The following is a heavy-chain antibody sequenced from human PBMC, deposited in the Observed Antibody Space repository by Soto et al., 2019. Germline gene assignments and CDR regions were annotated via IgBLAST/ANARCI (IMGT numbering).Heavy chain of an antibody. Sequence: SVEVSCKASSYGFTSYDINWVRQATGQGLEWMGWMNPNSGNTGYAQKFQGRVTMTRNTSISTAYMELSSLRSEDTAVYYCARGQSGSSSWYSRPFVDYWGQGTLVTVSS. CDR3: ARGQSGSSSWYSRPFVDY. CDR2: MNPNSGNT. D-gene: IGHD6-13*01. J-gene: IGHJ4*02. CDR1: SYGFTSYD. V-gene: IGHV1-8*01.